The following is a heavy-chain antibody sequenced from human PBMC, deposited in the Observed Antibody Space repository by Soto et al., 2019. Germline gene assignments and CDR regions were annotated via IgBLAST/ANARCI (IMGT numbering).Heavy chain of an antibody. CDR2: ISSSSSYI. J-gene: IGHJ6*03. CDR1: GFTFSSYS. CDR3: ARDRSIMITFGGVYYYMDV. V-gene: IGHV3-21*01. D-gene: IGHD3-16*01. Sequence: GGSLKLSCAASGFTFSSYSMNWVRQAPGKGLEWVSSISSSSSYIYYADSVKGRYTSSRDNAKNSLYLQMNSLRAEDTAVYYCARDRSIMITFGGVYYYMDVWGKGTTVTVSS.